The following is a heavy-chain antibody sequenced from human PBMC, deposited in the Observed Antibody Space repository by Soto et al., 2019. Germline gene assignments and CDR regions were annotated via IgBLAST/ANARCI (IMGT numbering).Heavy chain of an antibody. CDR3: ARGGDIVVVPAAIDGP. CDR1: GGSISSYY. CDR2: IYYSGST. V-gene: IGHV4-59*01. J-gene: IGHJ5*02. Sequence: SETLSLTCTVSGGSISSYYWSWIRQPPGKGLEWIGYIYYSGSTNYNPSLKSRVTISLDTSKNQFSLKLSSVTAADTAVYYCARGGDIVVVPAAIDGPWGQGTLVTVSS. D-gene: IGHD2-2*01.